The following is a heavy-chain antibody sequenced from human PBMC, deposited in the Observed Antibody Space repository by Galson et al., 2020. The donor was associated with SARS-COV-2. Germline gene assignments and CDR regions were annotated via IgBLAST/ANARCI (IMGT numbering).Heavy chain of an antibody. J-gene: IGHJ6*03. D-gene: IGHD4-17*01. CDR1: GYTFTSYA. CDR2: INTNTGNP. Sequence: GESLKISCKASGYTFTSYAMNWVRQAPGQGLEWMGWINTNTGNPTYAQGFTGRFVFSLDTSVSTAYLQISSLKAEDTAVYYCARDADYGDYYSHHDYYMDVWGKGTTVTVSS. V-gene: IGHV7-4-1*02. CDR3: ARDADYGDYYSHHDYYMDV.